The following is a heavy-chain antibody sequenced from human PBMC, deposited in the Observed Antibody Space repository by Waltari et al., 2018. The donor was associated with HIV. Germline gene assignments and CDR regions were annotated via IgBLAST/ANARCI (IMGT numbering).Heavy chain of an antibody. D-gene: IGHD3-10*01. Sequence: QLQLQESGPGLVKPSETLSLTCTVSGGSISSSSYYWGWIRQPPGKGLEWIGSIYYSGRTYYNPSLKSRVTISVDTSKNQFSLKLSSVTAADTAVYYCARDHGPRGSGSFNWFDPWGQGTLVTVSS. CDR2: IYYSGRT. J-gene: IGHJ5*02. CDR3: ARDHGPRGSGSFNWFDP. V-gene: IGHV4-39*07. CDR1: GGSISSSSYY.